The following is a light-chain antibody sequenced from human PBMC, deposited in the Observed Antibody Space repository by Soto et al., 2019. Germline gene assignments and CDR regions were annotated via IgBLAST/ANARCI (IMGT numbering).Light chain of an antibody. Sequence: EIVMTQSPATLSVSPGERGTLSYRASQSVSSSLAWYQQRPGQAPRLLIYGASTRATGIPARFSGSGSGTEFTLTLSSLQSEDFAVYYCQQYNNWPQTFGQGTKVEIK. CDR1: QSVSSS. V-gene: IGKV3-15*01. CDR3: QQYNNWPQT. CDR2: GAS. J-gene: IGKJ1*01.